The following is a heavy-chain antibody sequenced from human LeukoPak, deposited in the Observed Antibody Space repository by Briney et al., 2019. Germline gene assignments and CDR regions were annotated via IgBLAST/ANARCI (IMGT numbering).Heavy chain of an antibody. CDR3: ATYHPSSWYRAFDY. CDR1: GGTFSSYA. D-gene: IGHD6-13*01. V-gene: IGHV1-69*13. Sequence: VASVKVSCKASGGTFSSYAISWVRQAPGQGLEWMGGIIPIFGTANYAQKFQGRVTITADESTSTAYMELSSLRSEDTAVYYCATYHPSSWYRAFDYWGQGTLVTVSS. J-gene: IGHJ4*02. CDR2: IIPIFGTA.